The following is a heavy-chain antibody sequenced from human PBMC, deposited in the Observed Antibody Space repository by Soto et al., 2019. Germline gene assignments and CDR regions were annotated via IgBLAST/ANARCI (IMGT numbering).Heavy chain of an antibody. Sequence: GSLRLSCAASGFTFSSYAMSWVRQAPGKGLGGGSAISGSGGSTYYADSVKGRFTISRDNSKNTLYLQMNSLRAEDTAVYYCAKGGLYSSSWYDYWGQGTLVTVSS. V-gene: IGHV3-23*01. CDR2: ISGSGGST. CDR3: AKGGLYSSSWYDY. CDR1: GFTFSSYA. D-gene: IGHD6-13*01. J-gene: IGHJ4*02.